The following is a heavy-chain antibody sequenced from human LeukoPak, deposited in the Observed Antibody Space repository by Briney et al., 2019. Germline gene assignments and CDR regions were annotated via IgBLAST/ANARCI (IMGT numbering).Heavy chain of an antibody. V-gene: IGHV4-59*12. Sequence: SETLSLTCTVSGGSISSYYWSWIRQPPGKGLEWIGYIYYSGSTNYNPSLKSRVTISVDKSKNQFSLKLSSATAADTAVYYCARSSYDSSGYYYWDYWGQGTLVTVSS. D-gene: IGHD3-22*01. CDR3: ARSSYDSSGYYYWDY. CDR1: GGSISSYY. CDR2: IYYSGST. J-gene: IGHJ4*02.